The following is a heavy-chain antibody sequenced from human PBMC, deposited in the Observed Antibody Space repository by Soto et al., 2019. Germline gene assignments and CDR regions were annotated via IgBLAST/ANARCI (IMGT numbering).Heavy chain of an antibody. CDR3: ARGGYCSGASCYRGDAFDI. J-gene: IGHJ3*02. D-gene: IGHD2-15*01. CDR2: IIPIFGTA. V-gene: IGHV1-69*13. CDR1: GGTFSSYA. Sequence: SVKVSCKASGGTFSSYAISWVRQAPGQGLEWMGGIIPIFGTANYAQKFQGRVTITADESTSTAYMELSSLRSEDTAVYYCARGGYCSGASCYRGDAFDIWGQGTMVTVSS.